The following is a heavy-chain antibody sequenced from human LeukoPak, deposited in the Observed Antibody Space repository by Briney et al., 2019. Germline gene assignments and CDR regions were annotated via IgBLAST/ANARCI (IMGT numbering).Heavy chain of an antibody. Sequence: ASVKVSCKASGYTFTSYDINWVRQATGQGLEWMGWMNPNSGGTNYAQKFQGRVTMTRDTSISTAYMELSRLRSDDTAVYYCSFLVGAASFDPWGQGTLVTVSS. CDR3: SFLVGAASFDP. J-gene: IGHJ5*02. CDR1: GYTFTSYD. V-gene: IGHV1-2*02. CDR2: MNPNSGGT. D-gene: IGHD2-15*01.